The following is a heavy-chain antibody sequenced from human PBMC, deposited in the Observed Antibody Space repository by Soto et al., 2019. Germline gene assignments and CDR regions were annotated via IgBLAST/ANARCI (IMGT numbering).Heavy chain of an antibody. CDR1: GGSISSSSYY. V-gene: IGHV4-39*01. CDR2: IYYSGSI. Sequence: SETLSLTCTVSGGSISSSSYYWGWIRQPPGKGLEWIGSIYYSGSIYYNRSLKSRLTISVDTSKNQFFLKLSSVTAADTAVYYCAIPERWANWFDSWGQGTLVTVSS. D-gene: IGHD1-26*01. J-gene: IGHJ5*01. CDR3: AIPERWANWFDS.